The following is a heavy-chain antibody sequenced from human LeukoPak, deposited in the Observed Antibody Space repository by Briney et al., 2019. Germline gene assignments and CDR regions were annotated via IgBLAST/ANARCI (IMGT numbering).Heavy chain of an antibody. CDR2: ISAYNGNT. CDR3: ARGAAPDYYFDY. CDR1: GYTFTSYG. J-gene: IGHJ4*02. V-gene: IGHV1-18*01. Sequence: ASVKVSCKASGYTFTSYGISWVRQAPGQGLEWMGWISAYNGNTNYAQKLQGRVTLTTGTSTSTAYMELRSLRSDDTAVYYCARGAAPDYYFDYWGQGTLVTVSS. D-gene: IGHD2-15*01.